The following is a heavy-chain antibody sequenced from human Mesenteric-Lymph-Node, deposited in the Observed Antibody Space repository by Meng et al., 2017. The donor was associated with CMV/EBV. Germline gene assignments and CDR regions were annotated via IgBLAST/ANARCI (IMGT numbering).Heavy chain of an antibody. Sequence: GSLRLSCAASGFTFSSYPMEWVRQAPGKGLEWVAVISYDGSNKYYADSVKGRFTISRDISKNTLYLQMNSLGAEDTAVYYCARDFGVGYYYGMDVWGQGTTVTVSS. D-gene: IGHD3-16*01. V-gene: IGHV3-30*04. CDR3: ARDFGVGYYYGMDV. CDR2: ISYDGSNK. CDR1: GFTFSSYP. J-gene: IGHJ6*02.